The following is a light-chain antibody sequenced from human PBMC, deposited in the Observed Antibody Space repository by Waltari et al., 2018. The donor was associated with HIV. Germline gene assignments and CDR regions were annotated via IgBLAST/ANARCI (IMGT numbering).Light chain of an antibody. CDR1: SSTVREYKY. CDR3: CSYAGSYTYV. J-gene: IGLJ1*01. CDR2: DVP. Sequence: QSALTPPRSVSCSPGRSVNIARTGTSSTVREYKYVSWYQQHPVQPPTLIIYDVPQRPSGVPDRFSGSKSGNPASLTISGLQAEDEADYYCCSYAGSYTYVFGTGTKVTVL. V-gene: IGLV2-11*01.